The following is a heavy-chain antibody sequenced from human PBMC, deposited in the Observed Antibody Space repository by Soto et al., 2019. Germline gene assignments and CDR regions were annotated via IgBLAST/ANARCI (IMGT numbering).Heavy chain of an antibody. Sequence: GGSLRLSCAASGFTFSSYWMHWVRQAPGKGLVWVSRINSDGSSTSYADSVKGRFTISRDNAKNTLYLQMKSLRAEDTAVYYCARDQVAGTSWVDYYYGMDVWGQGTTVTVSS. D-gene: IGHD6-19*01. J-gene: IGHJ6*02. V-gene: IGHV3-74*01. CDR3: ARDQVAGTSWVDYYYGMDV. CDR1: GFTFSSYW. CDR2: INSDGSST.